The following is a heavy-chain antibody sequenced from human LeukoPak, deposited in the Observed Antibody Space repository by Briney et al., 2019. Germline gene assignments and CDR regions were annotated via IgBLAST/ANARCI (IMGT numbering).Heavy chain of an antibody. V-gene: IGHV3-9*01. CDR1: GFTFDDYA. J-gene: IGHJ4*02. Sequence: GGSLRLSCAASGFTFDDYAMHWVRQAPGEGLEWVSGITWNSGNIDYADSVKGRFTISRDNAKNSLFLQMNSLRVEDTAVYYCARAHNWKYGTFDYWGQGTLVTVSS. CDR2: ITWNSGNI. D-gene: IGHD1-20*01. CDR3: ARAHNWKYGTFDY.